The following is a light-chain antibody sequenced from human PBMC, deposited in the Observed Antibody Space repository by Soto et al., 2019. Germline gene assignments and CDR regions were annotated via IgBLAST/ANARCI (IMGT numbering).Light chain of an antibody. V-gene: IGKV1-5*03. J-gene: IGKJ4*01. CDR3: QQYNSYPLT. CDR1: QSISYW. CDR2: KAS. Sequence: DIQMTQSPSTLSASVGDRVTITCRASQSISYWLAWFQQKPGKAPNLLIYKASSLKSGVPSRFSGSGSGTEFPLNISSLQPDDFATYYCQQYNSYPLTFDGGTKVEIK.